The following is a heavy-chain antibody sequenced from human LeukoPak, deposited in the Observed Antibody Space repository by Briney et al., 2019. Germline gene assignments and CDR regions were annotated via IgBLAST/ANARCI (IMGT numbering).Heavy chain of an antibody. V-gene: IGHV4-4*07. CDR2: MSSSGVS. J-gene: IGHJ4*02. CDR1: GGSISSNY. CDR3: VRGPPSYNWNDGGYFDY. Sequence: KASETLSLTCTVSGGSISSNYWNWIRLPAGKGLEWIGRMSSSGVSNYNPSLQSRVTISVDKSRNQLSLKLTAVTAADTAVCYCVRGPPSYNWNDGGYFDYWGQGTLATVSS. D-gene: IGHD1-20*01.